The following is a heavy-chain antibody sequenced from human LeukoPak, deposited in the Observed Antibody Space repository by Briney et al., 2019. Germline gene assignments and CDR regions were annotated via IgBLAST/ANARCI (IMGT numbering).Heavy chain of an antibody. CDR3: STHIVVVPAAIGWFDP. D-gene: IGHD2-2*02. CDR2: IKQDGSEK. CDR1: GFTFSSHW. V-gene: IGHV3-7*01. Sequence: GGSLRLSCAASGFTFSSHWMSWVRQPPGKGLEWVANIKQDGSEKYYVDSVTGRFTISRDNAKNSLYLQMNSLRAEDTAVYYCSTHIVVVPAAIGWFDPWGQGTLVTVSS. J-gene: IGHJ5*02.